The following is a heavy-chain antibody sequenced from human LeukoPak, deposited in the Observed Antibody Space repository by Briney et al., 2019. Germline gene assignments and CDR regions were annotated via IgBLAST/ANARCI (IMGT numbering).Heavy chain of an antibody. Sequence: SVKASCKASGGTFSSYAISWVRQAPGQGLEWMGGIIPIFGTANYAQKFQGRVTITADESTSTAYMELSSLRSEDTAVYYCASGHSYGDDAFDIWGQGTMVTVSS. CDR2: IIPIFGTA. D-gene: IGHD5-18*01. J-gene: IGHJ3*02. CDR3: ASGHSYGDDAFDI. V-gene: IGHV1-69*13. CDR1: GGTFSSYA.